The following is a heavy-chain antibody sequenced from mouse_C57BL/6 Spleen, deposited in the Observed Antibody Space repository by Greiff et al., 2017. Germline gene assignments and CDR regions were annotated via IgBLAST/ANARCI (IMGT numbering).Heavy chain of an antibody. CDR2: IWTGGGT. V-gene: IGHV2-9-1*01. CDR3: AREGYGYDGQAMDY. D-gene: IGHD2-2*01. Sequence: VKLMESGPGLVAPSPSLSITCTVSGFSLTSYAISWVRQPPGEGLEWLGVIWTGGGTNDNSALKSRLSISKDNSKSQVVLKMNSLQTDDTARYDGAREGYGYDGQAMDYWGQGTSVTVSS. CDR1: GFSLTSYA. J-gene: IGHJ4*01.